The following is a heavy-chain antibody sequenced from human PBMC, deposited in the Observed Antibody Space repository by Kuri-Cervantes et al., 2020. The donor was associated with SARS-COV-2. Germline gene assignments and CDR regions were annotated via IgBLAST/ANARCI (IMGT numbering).Heavy chain of an antibody. J-gene: IGHJ4*02. V-gene: IGHV3-7*05. CDR3: ATGVRGYSYGPDY. CDR1: GFTFSSYW. Sequence: GGSLRLSCAASGFTFSSYWMSWVRQAPGKGLEWVANIKQDGSEKHYVDSVKGRFTISRDNAKNSLYLQMNSLRAEDTAVYYCATGVRGYSYGPDYWGQGTLVTVSS. CDR2: IKQDGSEK. D-gene: IGHD5-18*01.